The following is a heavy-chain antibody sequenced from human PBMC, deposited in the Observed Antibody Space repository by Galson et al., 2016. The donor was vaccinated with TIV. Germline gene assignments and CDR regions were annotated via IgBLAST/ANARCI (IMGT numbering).Heavy chain of an antibody. V-gene: IGHV1-2*02. J-gene: IGHJ4*02. Sequence: SVKVSCKASGYSLSDYYMHWVRQAPGQGLEWMGWINPSNGGPNYAQKFQGRVTMTRDTSISTAYMEVTRVRGDDTAVYYCAKDLAFAYWNILIGLDSWGLGTLVTVSS. CDR2: INPSNGGP. CDR3: AKDLAFAYWNILIGLDS. D-gene: IGHD3-9*01. CDR1: GYSLSDYY.